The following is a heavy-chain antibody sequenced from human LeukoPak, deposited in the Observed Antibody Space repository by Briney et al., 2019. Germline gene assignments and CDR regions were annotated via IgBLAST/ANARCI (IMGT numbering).Heavy chain of an antibody. CDR2: IYTSGST. V-gene: IGHV4-4*07. J-gene: IGHJ5*02. CDR1: GGSISSYY. Sequence: SETLSLTYTVSGGSISSYYWSWIRRPAGKGLEWIGRIYTSGSTNYNPSLKSRVTISVDTSKNQFSLKLSSVTAADTAVYYCARLGVLLWFGETSNWFDPWGQGTLVTVSS. CDR3: ARLGVLLWFGETSNWFDP. D-gene: IGHD3-10*01.